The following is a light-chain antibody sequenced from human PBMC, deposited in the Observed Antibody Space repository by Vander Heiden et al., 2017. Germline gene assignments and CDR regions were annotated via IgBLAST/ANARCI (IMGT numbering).Light chain of an antibody. CDR3: HQSVSSPYT. CDR2: AAS. Sequence: DIQMTQSPSSLSASVGNRVTISCRASQSISSYLNWYQQKAGKAPKLLIYAASNLRSGVPSRFSGSGSGTDFTLTINSLQPEDFATYFCHQSVSSPYTFGQWTKLEIK. CDR1: QSISSY. J-gene: IGKJ2*01. V-gene: IGKV1-39*01.